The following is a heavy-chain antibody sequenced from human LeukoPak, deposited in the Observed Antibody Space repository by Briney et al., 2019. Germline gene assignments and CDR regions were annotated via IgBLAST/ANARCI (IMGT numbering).Heavy chain of an antibody. CDR3: ARGLGYYDSSGIVFDY. V-gene: IGHV4-59*01. CDR2: IYYSGST. CDR1: GGSISSYY. Sequence: PSETLSLTCTVSGGSISSYYWSWIRQPPGKGLEWIGYIYYSGSTNYNPSLKSRVTISVDTSKNQFSLKLSSVTAADTAVYYCARGLGYYDSSGIVFDYWGQGTLVTVSS. D-gene: IGHD3-22*01. J-gene: IGHJ4*02.